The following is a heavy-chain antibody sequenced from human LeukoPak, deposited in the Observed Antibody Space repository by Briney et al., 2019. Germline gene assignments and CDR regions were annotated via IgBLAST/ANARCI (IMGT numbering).Heavy chain of an antibody. CDR2: IRYDGSNK. J-gene: IGHJ6*03. CDR1: GFTFSSYG. V-gene: IGHV3-30*02. CDR3: AKDWSPGYYYYYYMDV. Sequence: GGSLRLSCAASGFTFSSYGMHWVRQAPGKGLEWVAFIRYDGSNKYYADSVKGRSTISRDNSKSTPYLQMNSLRAEDTAVYYCAKDWSPGYYYYYYMDVWGKGTTVTVSS.